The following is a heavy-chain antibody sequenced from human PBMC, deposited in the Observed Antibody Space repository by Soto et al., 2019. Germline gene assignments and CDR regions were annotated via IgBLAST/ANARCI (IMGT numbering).Heavy chain of an antibody. CDR1: GGSFSGYY. CDR3: ARVFPGQSGTVYSKSQRGKYFKH. D-gene: IGHD6-13*01. CDR2: INHSGST. V-gene: IGHV4-34*01. Sequence: XTLSLPCAVYGGSFSGYYWSWIRQPPGKGLELIGEINHSGSTNYNPSGKSRVTISVDTSKNQFYLKLSSVTAADTAVYYCARVFPGQSGTVYSKSQRGKYFKHWGQGTLVT. J-gene: IGHJ1*01.